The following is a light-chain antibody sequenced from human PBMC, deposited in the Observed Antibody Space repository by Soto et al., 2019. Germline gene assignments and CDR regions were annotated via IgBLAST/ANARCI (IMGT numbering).Light chain of an antibody. J-gene: IGKJ5*01. V-gene: IGKV1-39*01. CDR2: ATS. CDR3: QQSYNTPIT. CDR1: RTIDNY. Sequence: DIQMTQSPSSLSASLGDRFTITCRASRTIDNYLNWYQQKPGRAPELLVYATSSLQSGVPSRFTGGGSGTHFTLTISGLQPEDFATYFCQQSYNTPITFGQGTRLEI.